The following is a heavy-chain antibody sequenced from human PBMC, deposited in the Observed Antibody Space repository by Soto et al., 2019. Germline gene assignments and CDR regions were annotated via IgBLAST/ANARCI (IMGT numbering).Heavy chain of an antibody. CDR1: GYTFTSYY. CDR2: INPSGGST. Sequence: DASVKVSCKASGYTFTSYYMHWVRQAPGQGLEWMGIINPSGGSTSYAQKFQGRVTMTRDTSTSTVYMELSSLRSEDTAAYYCARDRAQYYYDSSGYYFDYWGQGTRVTVSA. V-gene: IGHV1-46*01. J-gene: IGHJ4*02. CDR3: ARDRAQYYYDSSGYYFDY. D-gene: IGHD3-22*01.